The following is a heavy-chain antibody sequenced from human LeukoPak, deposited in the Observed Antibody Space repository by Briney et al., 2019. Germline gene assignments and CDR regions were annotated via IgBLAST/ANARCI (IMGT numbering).Heavy chain of an antibody. CDR3: ARDAYSRSYYWFDP. V-gene: IGHV4-4*07. D-gene: IGHD6-13*01. CDR1: GGSVSGYC. CDR2: IYSSGST. J-gene: IGHJ5*02. Sequence: SETLSLTCTVSGGSVSGYCWSWIRQPAGEGLEWIGRIYSSGSTSYNPSLQSRVTISVDKSKNQFSLKLTSVTAADTAVYYCARDAYSRSYYWFDPWGQGTLVTVSS.